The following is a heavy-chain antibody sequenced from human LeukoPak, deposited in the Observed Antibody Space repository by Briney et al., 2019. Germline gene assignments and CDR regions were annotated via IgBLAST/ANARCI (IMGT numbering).Heavy chain of an antibody. CDR3: ARGYYGSGSSDAFDI. CDR2: INPNSGGT. Sequence: ASVKVSCKASGYTFTGYYMHWVRQAPGQGLEWMGWINPNSGGTNYAQKFQGRVTMTRDTSISTAYMELSRLRSDDTAVYYCARGYYGSGSSDAFDIWGQGTMVTVPS. D-gene: IGHD3-10*01. J-gene: IGHJ3*02. V-gene: IGHV1-2*02. CDR1: GYTFTGYY.